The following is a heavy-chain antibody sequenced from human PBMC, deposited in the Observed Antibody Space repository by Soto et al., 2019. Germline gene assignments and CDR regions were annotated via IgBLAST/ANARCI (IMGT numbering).Heavy chain of an antibody. CDR2: IWYDGSNK. CDR3: ARVDYYDSSGCFDY. V-gene: IGHV3-33*01. Sequence: QVQLVESGGGVVQPGRSLRLSCAASGFTFSSYGMHWVRQAPGKGLEWVAVIWYDGSNKYYADSVKGRFTISRDNSKNTLYLQMNSLRAEDTAVYYCARVDYYDSSGCFDYWGQGTLVTVSS. J-gene: IGHJ4*02. D-gene: IGHD3-22*01. CDR1: GFTFSSYG.